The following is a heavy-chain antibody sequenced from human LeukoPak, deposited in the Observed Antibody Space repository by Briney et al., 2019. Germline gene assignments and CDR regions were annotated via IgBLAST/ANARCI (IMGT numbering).Heavy chain of an antibody. Sequence: GGSLRLSCAASGFTFSSYGMHWVRQAPGKGLEWVAVISYDGSNKYYADSVKGRFTISRDNSKSTLYLQMNSLRAEDTAVYYCAKDRRALYSIAAAGTFGYWGQGTLVTVSS. CDR1: GFTFSSYG. D-gene: IGHD6-13*01. V-gene: IGHV3-30*18. CDR3: AKDRRALYSIAAAGTFGY. J-gene: IGHJ4*02. CDR2: ISYDGSNK.